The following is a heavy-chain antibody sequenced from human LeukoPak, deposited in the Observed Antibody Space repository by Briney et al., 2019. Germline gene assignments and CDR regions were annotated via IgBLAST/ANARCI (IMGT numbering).Heavy chain of an antibody. CDR2: VYGGGTT. V-gene: IGHV3-53*01. CDR3: ARIDGSGFYPAY. CDR1: GFTVSSNF. D-gene: IGHD3-22*01. Sequence: PGGSLRLSCAASGFTVSSNFMSWVRRAPGKGLEWVSVVYGGGTTYYADSVKGRFTISRDNSKNALYLQMNSLRVEDTAVYYCARIDGSGFYPAYWGQGTLVTVSS. J-gene: IGHJ4*02.